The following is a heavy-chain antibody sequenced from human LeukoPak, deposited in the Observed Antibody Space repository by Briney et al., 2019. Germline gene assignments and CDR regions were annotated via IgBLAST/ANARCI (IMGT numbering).Heavy chain of an antibody. CDR2: INPNIGDT. Sequence: GASVKVSCKASGYTFTGHYLHWVRQAPGQGLEWMGWINPNIGDTNYAQKIQGRVTMTRDTSINTVYMELSRLISDDMAVYYCVRGDGYTSTRPFDYWGQGTPVIVSS. V-gene: IGHV1-2*02. J-gene: IGHJ4*02. CDR3: VRGDGYTSTRPFDY. CDR1: GYTFTGHY. D-gene: IGHD2-2*02.